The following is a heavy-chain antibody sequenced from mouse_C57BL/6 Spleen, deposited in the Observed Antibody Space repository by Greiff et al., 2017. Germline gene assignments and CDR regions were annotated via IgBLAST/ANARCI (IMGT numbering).Heavy chain of an antibody. J-gene: IGHJ1*03. CDR1: GYSFTDYN. CDR2: IYPNYGTT. D-gene: IGHD1-1*01. V-gene: IGHV1-39*01. Sequence: EVQLQQSGPELVKPGASVKISCKASGYSFTDYNMNWVKQSNGKSLEWIGVIYPNYGTTSYNQKFKGKATLTVDQSSSTAYMQLKSLTSEYSAVYDCARSRITTVVADGYWYFDVWGTGTTVTVSS. CDR3: ARSRITTVVADGYWYFDV.